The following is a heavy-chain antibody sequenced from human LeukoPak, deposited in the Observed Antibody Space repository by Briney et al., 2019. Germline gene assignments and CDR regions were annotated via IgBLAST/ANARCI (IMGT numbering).Heavy chain of an antibody. CDR2: ISAYNGNT. Sequence: GASVKVSCKASGYTFTAYYMHWVRQAPGQGLEWMGWISAYNGNTNYAQKLQGRVTMTTDTSTSTAYMELRSLRSDDTAVYYCARGTPGYSYGSVPFDYWGQGTLVTVSS. CDR3: ARGTPGYSYGSVPFDY. V-gene: IGHV1-18*04. D-gene: IGHD5-18*01. J-gene: IGHJ4*02. CDR1: GYTFTAYY.